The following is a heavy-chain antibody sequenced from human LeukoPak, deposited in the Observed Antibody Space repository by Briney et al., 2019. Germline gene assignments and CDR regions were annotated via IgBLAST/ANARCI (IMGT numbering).Heavy chain of an antibody. J-gene: IGHJ4*02. CDR3: AKSPYSSGWYSYFDY. Sequence: PGGSLRLSCAASGFTFSSYSMNWVRQAPGKGLEWVSSISSSSSYIYYADSVKGRFTISRDNAKNSLYLQMNSLRAEDTAVYYCAKSPYSSGWYSYFDYWGQGTLVTVSS. V-gene: IGHV3-21*01. CDR2: ISSSSSYI. CDR1: GFTFSSYS. D-gene: IGHD6-19*01.